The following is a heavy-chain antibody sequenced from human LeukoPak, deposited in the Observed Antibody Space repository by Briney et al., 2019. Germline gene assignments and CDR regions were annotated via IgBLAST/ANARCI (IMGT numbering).Heavy chain of an antibody. CDR3: ARGTYYYDSSGYYYA. D-gene: IGHD3-22*01. Sequence: GGSLRLSCAASGFTFSGYAMSWVRQAPGKGLEWVSAISGSGGSTYYADSVKGRFTISRDNSKNTLYLQMNSLRAEDTAVYYCARGTYYYDSSGYYYAWGQGTLVTVSS. J-gene: IGHJ5*02. CDR2: ISGSGGST. V-gene: IGHV3-23*01. CDR1: GFTFSGYA.